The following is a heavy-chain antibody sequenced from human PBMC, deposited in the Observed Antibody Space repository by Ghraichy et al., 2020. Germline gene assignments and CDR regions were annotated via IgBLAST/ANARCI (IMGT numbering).Heavy chain of an antibody. CDR2: IWYDGSHE. D-gene: IGHD1-26*01. V-gene: IGHV3-33*01. Sequence: GGSLRLSCAASGFSFSSYGMHWVRQAPDKGLEWVANIWYDGSHEYYADSVKGRFTVSRDNSKNTLYLQMSSLRVEDTAVYYCARDGGHKVGATPYDASEIWGQGTMVTVSS. CDR1: GFSFSSYG. CDR3: ARDGGHKVGATPYDASEI. J-gene: IGHJ3*02.